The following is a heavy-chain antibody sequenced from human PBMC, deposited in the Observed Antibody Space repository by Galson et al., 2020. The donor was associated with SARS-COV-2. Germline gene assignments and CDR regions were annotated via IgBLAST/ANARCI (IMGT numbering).Heavy chain of an antibody. Sequence: SETLSLTCSVSGYSLNTDFYWGWVRQPPGKRLEWIGGIYHDGTTYYNPSLKTRVAMSVDTSRNQFSLKVHSVTASDAAVYYCTRAMKFIGHVYAAFDIWGPGTLVAVSS. D-gene: IGHD2-2*01. CDR2: IYHDGTT. J-gene: IGHJ3*02. CDR1: GYSLNTDFY. V-gene: IGHV4-38-2*02. CDR3: TRAMKFIGHVYAAFDI.